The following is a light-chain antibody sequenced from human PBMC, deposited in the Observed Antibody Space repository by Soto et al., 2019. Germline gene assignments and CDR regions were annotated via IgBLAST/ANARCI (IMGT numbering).Light chain of an antibody. Sequence: QSALTQPPSASGSPGQSVTISCTGTSSDVGGYNYVSWYQQHPGKAPKLMIYEVNKRPSGVPDRFSGSKSDNTASLTVSGLQAEDEADYYCSSYAGSNNFVFGTGTKLTVL. CDR1: SSDVGGYNY. J-gene: IGLJ1*01. CDR2: EVN. CDR3: SSYAGSNNFV. V-gene: IGLV2-8*01.